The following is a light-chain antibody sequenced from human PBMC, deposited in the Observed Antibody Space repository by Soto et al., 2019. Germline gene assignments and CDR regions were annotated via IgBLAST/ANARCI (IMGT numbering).Light chain of an antibody. CDR2: VAS. J-gene: IGKJ4*01. CDR1: QNIGRF. CDR3: QQSFTTPLT. Sequence: IHGTQSLASLSGWVRDWVTITGGASQNIGRFLNWHQQKPGKAPNVLINVASTLRSGVPSRFSGSGSGTDFNLTINSLQPEDFATYFCQQSFTTPLTFGGGTKVDIK. V-gene: IGKV1-39*01.